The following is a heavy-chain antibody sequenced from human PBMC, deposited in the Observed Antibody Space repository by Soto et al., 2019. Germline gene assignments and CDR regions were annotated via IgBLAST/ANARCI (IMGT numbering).Heavy chain of an antibody. CDR3: TNYGSGKRSAFDI. CDR2: IRSKANSYAT. J-gene: IGHJ3*02. Sequence: GGSLRLSCAASGFTFSGSAMHWVRQASGKGLEWVGRIRSKANSYATAYAASVKGRFTISRDDSKNMAYLQMNSLKTEDTAVYYCTNYGSGKRSAFDIWGQGTMVTVSS. CDR1: GFTFSGSA. V-gene: IGHV3-73*01. D-gene: IGHD3-10*01.